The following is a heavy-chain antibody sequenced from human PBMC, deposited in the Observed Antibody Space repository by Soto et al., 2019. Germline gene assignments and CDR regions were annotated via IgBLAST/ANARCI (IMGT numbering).Heavy chain of an antibody. J-gene: IGHJ4*02. Sequence: PXETLSLTCTVSGISINSSGYYWGLIRQPPGKGLEWIGSMFYGVSTYYNPSLKSRVTVSVDTSKNQFSLNLRSVTAADTAVYYCARLPSRHLVDYWGQGTLVTVSS. CDR2: MFYGVST. CDR3: ARLPSRHLVDY. CDR1: GISINSSGYY. V-gene: IGHV4-39*01. D-gene: IGHD3-3*02.